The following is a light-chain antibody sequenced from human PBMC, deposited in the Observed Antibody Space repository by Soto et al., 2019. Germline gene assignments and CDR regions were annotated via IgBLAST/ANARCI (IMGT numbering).Light chain of an antibody. CDR2: DVS. J-gene: IGLJ2*01. V-gene: IGLV2-14*01. CDR1: CSDVGGYNY. CDR3: SSYTSSSTLVV. Sequence: QSVLTQPASVSGSRGQSITISCTGTCSDVGGYNYVSWYQQHPGKAPKLMIYDVSNRPSGVSNRFSGSKSGNTASLTISGLQAEDEADYYCSSYTSSSTLVVFGGGTKLTVL.